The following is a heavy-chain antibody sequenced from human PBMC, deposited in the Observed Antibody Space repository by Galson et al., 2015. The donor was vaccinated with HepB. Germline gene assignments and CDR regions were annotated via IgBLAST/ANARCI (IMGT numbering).Heavy chain of an antibody. CDR3: ARHESESKTYAADN. CDR1: GGSISSSSYY. Sequence: SLTCTVSGGSISSSSYYWGWLRQPPGKGLEWIGSFYYTGNTHYNPSLKSRVTISGDTSKNQFSLKLNSMTAADTAVYYCARHESESKTYAADNWGQGTLVTVSS. D-gene: IGHD2-2*01. V-gene: IGHV4-39*01. J-gene: IGHJ4*02. CDR2: FYYTGNT.